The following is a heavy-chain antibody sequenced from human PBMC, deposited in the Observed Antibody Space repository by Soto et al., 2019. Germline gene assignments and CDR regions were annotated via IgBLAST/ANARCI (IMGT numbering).Heavy chain of an antibody. J-gene: IGHJ6*02. CDR1: GCIFNNYA. D-gene: IGHD2-15*01. CDR3: ARYCSGGSCYSEIYGMDV. V-gene: IGHV3-23*01. Sequence: PGGALRLSCAASGCIFNNYAMTWVRQAPGKGLEWVATINESGGRTYYPDSVKGRFTISRDNAKNALYLQLNSLRAEDTAVYYCARYCSGGSCYSEIYGMDVWGQGTTVTVSS. CDR2: INESGGRT.